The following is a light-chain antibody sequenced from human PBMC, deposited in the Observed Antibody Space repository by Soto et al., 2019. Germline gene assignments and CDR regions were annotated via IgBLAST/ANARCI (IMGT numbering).Light chain of an antibody. V-gene: IGKV1-5*03. J-gene: IGKJ1*01. CDR3: QQRT. CDR2: KAS. CDR1: QEIRDW. Sequence: DTQLTQSPSTLSASIGDTVTITCRASQEIRDWLAWYQQRPGKAPKLLIYKASTLQSGVPLRFSGSGSGTEFTLTISSLQPDDVATYYCQQRTFGQGTKVEIK.